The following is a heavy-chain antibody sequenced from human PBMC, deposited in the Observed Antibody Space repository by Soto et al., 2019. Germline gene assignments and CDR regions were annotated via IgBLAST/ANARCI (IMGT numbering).Heavy chain of an antibody. CDR3: ARYQKYTVWGSNRYRGNYNGMDV. CDR2: MNLTSDST. V-gene: IGHV1-8*01. D-gene: IGHD3-16*02. Sequence: QEQLVQSGAEVKKPGASVKVSCKASGHTFTSYAINWVRQAPGQGREWRGWMNLTSDSTGYAQKFQGRVTLARNTSIRTAYMELSSLRSEDTAVYYCARYQKYTVWGSNRYRGNYNGMDVWGQGTTVTVSS. J-gene: IGHJ6*02. CDR1: GHTFTSYA.